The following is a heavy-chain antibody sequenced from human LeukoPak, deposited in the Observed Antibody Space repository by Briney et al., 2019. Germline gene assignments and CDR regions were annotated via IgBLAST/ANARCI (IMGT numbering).Heavy chain of an antibody. D-gene: IGHD6-13*01. Sequence: PGGSLRLSCAASGFTFSSYAMSWVRQAPGKGLEWVSAISGSGGSTYYADSVKGRFTISRDNSKNTLYLQMNSLRAEDTAVYYCAKPGIAGSGLNWFGPLGQGTLVTVSS. CDR3: AKPGIAGSGLNWFGP. V-gene: IGHV3-23*01. CDR2: ISGSGGST. CDR1: GFTFSSYA. J-gene: IGHJ5*02.